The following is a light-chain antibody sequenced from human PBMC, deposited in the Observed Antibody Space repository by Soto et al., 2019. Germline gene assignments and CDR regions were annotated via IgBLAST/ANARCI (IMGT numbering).Light chain of an antibody. CDR1: ALPTQY. Sequence: SYELTQPPSVSVSPGQTARITCSGDALPTQYAYWYQQRPGQAPVLVIEKDTDRPSGIPERFSGSSSGTTVTLTSSGVQAEDEADYYCQSADSSGTYQVFGTGTKLTVL. CDR2: KDT. CDR3: QSADSSGTYQV. V-gene: IGLV3-25*02. J-gene: IGLJ1*01.